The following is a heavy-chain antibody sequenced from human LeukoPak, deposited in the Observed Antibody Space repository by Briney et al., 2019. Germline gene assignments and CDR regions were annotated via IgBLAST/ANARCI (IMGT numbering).Heavy chain of an antibody. V-gene: IGHV1-69*05. D-gene: IGHD3/OR15-3a*01. Sequence: EASVTVSCTASGGTFSSYAISWVRQAPGQGLEWMGGIIPIFGTANYAQKFQGRVTMTRDTSTSTVYMELSSLRSEDTAVYYCARSWWGTDRLLYENWFNPWGQGTLVTVSS. CDR1: GGTFSSYA. J-gene: IGHJ5*02. CDR3: ARSWWGTDRLLYENWFNP. CDR2: IIPIFGTA.